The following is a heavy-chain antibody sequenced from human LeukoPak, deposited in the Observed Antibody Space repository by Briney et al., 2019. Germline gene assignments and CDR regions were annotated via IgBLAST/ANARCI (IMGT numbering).Heavy chain of an antibody. D-gene: IGHD5-12*01. CDR3: ARHSGRLGPFDY. CDR1: GGSISSYC. Sequence: NPSETLSLTCTVSGGSISSYCWSWIRQPPGKGLEWIGYISYSGSTHYNPSLKSRVTISVDTSKNQFSLKLTSVTAADTAVYYCARHSGRLGPFDYWGQGTLVTVSS. J-gene: IGHJ4*02. CDR2: ISYSGST. V-gene: IGHV4-59*08.